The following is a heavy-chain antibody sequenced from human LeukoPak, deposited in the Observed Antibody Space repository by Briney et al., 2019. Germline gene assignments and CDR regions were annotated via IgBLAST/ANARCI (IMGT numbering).Heavy chain of an antibody. CDR3: ARWGGGGDY. D-gene: IGHD3-10*01. J-gene: IGHJ4*02. Sequence: GGSLRLSCAASGFTFGSYAMHWVRQAPGKGLEFVSDISNKGDITYYANSVKGRFIISRDNAKNTLYLQMGSLRAEYMGVYYCARWGGGGDYWGQGTLVTVSS. CDR1: GFTFGSYA. CDR2: ISNKGDIT. V-gene: IGHV3-64*01.